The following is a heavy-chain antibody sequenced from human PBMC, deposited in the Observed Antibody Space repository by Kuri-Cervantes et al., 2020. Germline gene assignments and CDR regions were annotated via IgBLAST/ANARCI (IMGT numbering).Heavy chain of an antibody. V-gene: IGHV3-30*04. CDR3: ARGTRRSYDI. CDR1: GFTFSSYA. Sequence: LSLTCAASGFTFSSYAMHGVRQAPGKGLEWVAVISYDGSNKYYADSVKGRFTIPRDNSKNTLYLQMNSLRAEDTAVYYCARGTRRSYDIWGQGTMVTVSS. D-gene: IGHD2-15*01. CDR2: ISYDGSNK. J-gene: IGHJ3*02.